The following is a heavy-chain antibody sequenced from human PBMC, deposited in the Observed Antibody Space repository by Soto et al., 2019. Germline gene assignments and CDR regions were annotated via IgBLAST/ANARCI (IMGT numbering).Heavy chain of an antibody. CDR2: IFHGGRT. Sequence: PSETLSLTCAISGAPITWGDYSWNWIRQPPGKGLEWIGYIFHGGRTSYNPFLQSRVSISLDTSGHHFSMQLTSVTAADTAVYYCARCRDAFGFDSWGQGTLVTVSS. J-gene: IGHJ4*02. CDR1: GAPITWGDYS. D-gene: IGHD2-15*01. CDR3: ARCRDAFGFDS. V-gene: IGHV4-30-2*05.